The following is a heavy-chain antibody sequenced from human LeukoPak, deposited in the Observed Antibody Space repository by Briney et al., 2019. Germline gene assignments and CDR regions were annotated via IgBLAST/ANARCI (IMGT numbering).Heavy chain of an antibody. CDR2: ISPSGSSI. D-gene: IGHD3-16*01. CDR1: GFTFGNFE. CDR3: ASGGRISS. V-gene: IGHV3-48*03. Sequence: GGSLRLSCAASGFTFGNFEMNWVRQAPGKGLEWVSYISPSGSSIYYADSVKGRFTISRDNAKNSLFLQMNSLRAEDTAVYYCASGGRISSWGQGTLVTVSS. J-gene: IGHJ4*02.